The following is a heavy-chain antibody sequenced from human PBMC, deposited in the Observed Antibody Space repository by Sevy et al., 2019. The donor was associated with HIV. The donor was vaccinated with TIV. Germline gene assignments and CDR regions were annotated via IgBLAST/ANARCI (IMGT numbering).Heavy chain of an antibody. V-gene: IGHV3-30*18. CDR1: GFTFQTFA. D-gene: IGHD3-10*02. J-gene: IGHJ4*02. CDR2: ISYDGSSQ. CDR3: TKESLRGNYARGDFDR. Sequence: GGSLRLSYSAFGFTFQTFAMRWVRQAPGKGPEWVAVISYDGSSQNYADSVKGRFTISRDNSKNTLFLQMNSLTPNDTAVYSCTKESLRGNYARGDFDRWGQGTLVTVSS.